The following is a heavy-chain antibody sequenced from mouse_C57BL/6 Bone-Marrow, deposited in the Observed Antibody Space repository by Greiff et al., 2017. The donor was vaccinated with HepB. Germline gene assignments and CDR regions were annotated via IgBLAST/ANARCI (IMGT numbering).Heavy chain of an antibody. V-gene: IGHV14-4*01. Sequence: EVKLVESGAELVRPGASVKLSCTASGFNIKDDYMHWVKQRPEQGLEWIGWIDPENGDTEYASKFQGKATITADTSSNTAYLQLSSLTSEDTAVYYCTSLDDGYSYAMDYWGQGTSVTVSS. J-gene: IGHJ4*01. CDR1: GFNIKDDY. CDR2: IDPENGDT. CDR3: TSLDDGYSYAMDY. D-gene: IGHD2-3*01.